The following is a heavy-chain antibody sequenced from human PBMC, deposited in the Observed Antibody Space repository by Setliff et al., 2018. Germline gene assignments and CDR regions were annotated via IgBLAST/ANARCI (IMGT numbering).Heavy chain of an antibody. V-gene: IGHV4-61*02. CDR3: TRGPDGYTYQGAFDI. Sequence: TSETLSLTCSVSGDSISSGIYHWSWIRQPAGKGLEWIGRIYVNGGSTTYSPSLKSRVTISVDTSKNQFSLKLSSVTAADTAVYYCTRGPDGYTYQGAFDIWGQGTLVTVSS. CDR2: IYVNGGST. J-gene: IGHJ3*02. CDR1: GDSISSGIYH. D-gene: IGHD5-12*01.